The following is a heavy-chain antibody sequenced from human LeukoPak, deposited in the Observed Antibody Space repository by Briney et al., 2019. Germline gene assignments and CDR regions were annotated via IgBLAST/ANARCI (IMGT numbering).Heavy chain of an antibody. CDR3: AKEHGSGSYFDY. J-gene: IGHJ4*02. CDR2: IQYDGSNK. CDR1: EFTFSNYG. D-gene: IGHD3-10*01. V-gene: IGHV3-30*02. Sequence: GGSLRLSCAASEFTFSNYGMHWLRQAPGKGLEWVAFIQYDGSNKYYGNSVKGRFTISRDTSKNTLYLQMNSLRAEDTAVYCCAKEHGSGSYFDYWGQGTLVTVSS.